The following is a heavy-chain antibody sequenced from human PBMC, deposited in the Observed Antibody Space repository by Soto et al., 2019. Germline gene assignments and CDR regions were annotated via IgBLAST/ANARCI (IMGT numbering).Heavy chain of an antibody. CDR2: IXYSGST. D-gene: IGHD3-16*02. V-gene: IGHV4-59*08. J-gene: IGHJ4*02. Sequence: SETLSLTCTVSGGSISSXYWXWIRQPPGKGLEWIGXIXYSGSTNYNPSLKSRVTLSVDTSKNQFSLKLSSVTAADTAVYYCARSLNYRGRSYRSEYYFDYWGQGTLVTVSS. CDR1: GGSISSXY. CDR3: ARSLNYRGRSYRSEYYFDY.